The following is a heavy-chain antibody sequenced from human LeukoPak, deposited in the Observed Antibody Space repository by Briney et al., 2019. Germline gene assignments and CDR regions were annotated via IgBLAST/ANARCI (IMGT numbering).Heavy chain of an antibody. D-gene: IGHD2-21*01. CDR2: IYFGATT. J-gene: IGHJ4*02. CDR3: ARAQQVMIATPADY. Sequence: PSQTLSLTCTVSGGSICSGGYYWSWLRQHPGRGGGWIAYIYFGATTYYSPSLKSRATISVDTSKNQFSLKLTSVTAADTAVYYCARAQQVMIATPADYWGQGTLVTVSS. V-gene: IGHV4-31*03. CDR1: GGSICSGGYY.